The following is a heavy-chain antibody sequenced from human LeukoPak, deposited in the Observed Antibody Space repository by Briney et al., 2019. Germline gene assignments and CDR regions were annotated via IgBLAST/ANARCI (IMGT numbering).Heavy chain of an antibody. J-gene: IGHJ2*01. CDR3: ARTTDTAMAQGYWYFDL. Sequence: PSETLSLTCTVSGGSISSYHWSWIRQPPGKGLEWIGYIYYSGSTNYNPSLKSRVTISVDTSKNQFSLKLSSVTAADTAVYYCARTTDTAMAQGYWYFDLWGRGTLVTVSS. CDR2: IYYSGST. CDR1: GGSISSYH. D-gene: IGHD5-18*01. V-gene: IGHV4-59*08.